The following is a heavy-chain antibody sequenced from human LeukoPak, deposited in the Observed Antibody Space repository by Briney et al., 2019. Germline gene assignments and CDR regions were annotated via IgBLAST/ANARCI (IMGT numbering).Heavy chain of an antibody. CDR2: ISYDGSNK. J-gene: IGHJ4*02. D-gene: IGHD6-6*01. V-gene: IGHV3-30-3*01. CDR1: GFTFSSYA. CDR3: ARDRYSSSSREIDY. Sequence: GGSLRLSCAASGFTFSSYAMHWVRQAPGKGLEWVAVISYDGSNKYYADSVKGRFTISRDNSKNTLYLQMNSLRAEDTAVYYCARDRYSSSSREIDYWGQGSLVIVSS.